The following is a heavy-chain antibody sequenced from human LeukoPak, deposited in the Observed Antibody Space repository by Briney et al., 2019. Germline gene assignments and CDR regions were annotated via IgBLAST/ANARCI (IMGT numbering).Heavy chain of an antibody. CDR1: GGSISSSSYY. V-gene: IGHV4-39*01. Sequence: SETLSLTCTVSGGSISSSSYYWGWIRQPPGKGLEWIGSIYYSGSTYYNPSLKSRVTISVDTSKNQFSLKLSSVTAADTAVYYCARGANRNYFDYWGQGTLVTVSS. CDR2: IYYSGST. CDR3: ARGANRNYFDY. J-gene: IGHJ4*02. D-gene: IGHD2-8*01.